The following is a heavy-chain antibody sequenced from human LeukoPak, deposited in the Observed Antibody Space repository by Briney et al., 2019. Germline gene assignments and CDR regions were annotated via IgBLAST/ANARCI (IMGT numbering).Heavy chain of an antibody. CDR2: MNPDSGDT. J-gene: IGHJ4*02. CDR3: ARGFSDYDGTDYAILKY. V-gene: IGHV1-8*01. Sequence: ASVKVSCKVSGYTLTELSMHWVRQAPGQGLEWMGWMNPDSGDTGYAQRFQGRVSMTRDTSITTAYMELSSLISEDTAVYYCARGFSDYDGTDYAILKYWGQGTLVTVSS. D-gene: IGHD3-22*01. CDR1: GYTLTELS.